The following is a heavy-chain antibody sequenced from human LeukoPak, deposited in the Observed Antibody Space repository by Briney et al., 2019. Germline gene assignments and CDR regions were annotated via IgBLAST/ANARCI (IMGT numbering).Heavy chain of an antibody. CDR3: AKEATWGEWYFDY. CDR2: MADDGRAK. J-gene: IGHJ4*02. V-gene: IGHV3-30*18. Sequence: GRSLRLSCVVSGFTFRNYGMHWVRQAPGKGLEWVAVMADDGRAKFYADSVKGRFTISRDNSKNTLYLQMNSLRAEDTAVYYCAKEATWGEWYFDYWGQGTLVTVSS. CDR1: GFTFRNYG. D-gene: IGHD3-10*01.